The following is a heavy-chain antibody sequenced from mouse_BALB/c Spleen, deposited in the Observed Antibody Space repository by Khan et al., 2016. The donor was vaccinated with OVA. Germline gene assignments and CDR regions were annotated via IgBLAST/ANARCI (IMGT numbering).Heavy chain of an antibody. V-gene: IGHV1-7*01. J-gene: IGHJ2*01. CDR3: ARRGLRWDFDY. CDR1: GYTFINYW. D-gene: IGHD1-1*01. CDR2: INPSTGYT. Sequence: VQLQESGAELAKPGASVKMSCKASGYTFINYWILWVKQRPGQGLEWIGYINPSTGYTEYNQNFKDKATLTADKSYSTVYMQLSSLTSEDSAVYYYARRGLRWDFDYWGQGTTLTVSS.